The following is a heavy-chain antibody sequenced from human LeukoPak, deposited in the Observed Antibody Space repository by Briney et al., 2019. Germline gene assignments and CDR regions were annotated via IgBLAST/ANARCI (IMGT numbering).Heavy chain of an antibody. CDR3: ARGPFIAVAKRLWYFDP. V-gene: IGHV4-34*01. CDR2: INHSGST. D-gene: IGHD6-19*01. Sequence: PSETLSLTCAVYGGSFSGYYWSWIRQPPGKGLEWIGEINHSGSTNYNPSLKSRVTISVDTSKNQFSLKLSSVTAADTAVYYCARGPFIAVAKRLWYFDPWGRGTLVTVSS. CDR1: GGSFSGYY. J-gene: IGHJ2*01.